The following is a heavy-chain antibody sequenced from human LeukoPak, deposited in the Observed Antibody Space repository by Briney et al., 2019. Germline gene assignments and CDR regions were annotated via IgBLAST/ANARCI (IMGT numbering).Heavy chain of an antibody. V-gene: IGHV3-43*01. CDR1: GFTFDDYT. CDR3: AKDDGSGNSGIDY. D-gene: IGHD3-10*01. J-gene: IGHJ4*02. Sequence: GGSLRLSCAASGFTFDDYTMHWVRQAPGKGLEWVSLISWDGGSTYYADSVKGRFTISRDNSKNSLYLQMNSLRTEDTALYYCAKDDGSGNSGIDYWGQGTLVTVSS. CDR2: ISWDGGST.